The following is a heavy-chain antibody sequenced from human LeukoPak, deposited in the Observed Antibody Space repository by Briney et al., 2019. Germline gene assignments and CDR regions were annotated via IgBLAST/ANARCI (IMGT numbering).Heavy chain of an antibody. CDR2: IKSSNT. D-gene: IGHD3-16*01. Sequence: SETLLIICTVSGGSISSDRFYWTWVRQPAGKGLEWIGRIKSSNTNYNPSLKSRVSISLDTSTNQFSLKLSSLTAADTAVYYCARVPDWTYVPDYWGQGTLVTVSS. CDR1: GGSISSDRFY. CDR3: ARVPDWTYVPDY. V-gene: IGHV4-61*02. J-gene: IGHJ4*02.